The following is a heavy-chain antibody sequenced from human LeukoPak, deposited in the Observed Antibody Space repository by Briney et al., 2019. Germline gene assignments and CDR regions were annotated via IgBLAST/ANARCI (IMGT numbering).Heavy chain of an antibody. V-gene: IGHV3-53*01. CDR2: IYSGGST. J-gene: IGHJ5*02. Sequence: PGGSLRLSCAASGFTFSNYAMSWVRQAPGKGLEWVSVIYSGGSTYYADSVKGRFTISRDNSKNTLYLQMNSLRAEDTAVYYCASNTYYDFWSGNLWGQGTLVTVSS. D-gene: IGHD3-3*01. CDR1: GFTFSNYA. CDR3: ASNTYYDFWSGNL.